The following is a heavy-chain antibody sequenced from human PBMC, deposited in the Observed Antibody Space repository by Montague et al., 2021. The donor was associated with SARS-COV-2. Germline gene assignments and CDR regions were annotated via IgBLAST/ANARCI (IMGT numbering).Heavy chain of an antibody. Sequence: SETLSLTCSVSGGSFSGGDSYWGWLRQAPGKGLEWIGDLHYAGSAYYNPSLRSRVTISADTSKNQFSLKLSSVTAADTAVYYCARDPCRITGFGVVTKYGMDVWGQGTTVTVSS. V-gene: IGHV4-39*07. D-gene: IGHD3-3*01. CDR2: LHYAGSA. CDR1: GGSFSGGDSY. CDR3: ARDPCRITGFGVVTKYGMDV. J-gene: IGHJ6*02.